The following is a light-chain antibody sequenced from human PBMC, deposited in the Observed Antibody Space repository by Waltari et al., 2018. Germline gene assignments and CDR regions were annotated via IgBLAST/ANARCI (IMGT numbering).Light chain of an antibody. J-gene: IGLJ1*01. V-gene: IGLV2-14*01. Sequence: SALTQPASVSGSPGQSITISCAGTSSDVGGYNYVSWYQHHPGKAPKLIIYEVSHRPSGVSNRFSGSKSGNTASLTISGLQADDEADYYCMSYSSSFTLFFGTGTKVSVL. CDR1: SSDVGGYNY. CDR3: MSYSSSFTLF. CDR2: EVS.